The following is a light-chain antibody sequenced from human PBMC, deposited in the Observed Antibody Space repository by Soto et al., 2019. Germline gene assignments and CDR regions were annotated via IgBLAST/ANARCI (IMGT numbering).Light chain of an antibody. CDR1: QSVSTY. Sequence: EIVMTQSPATLSVSPGERATLSCRASQSVSTYLAWYQQKPGQPPRLLIYGASTRATGIPARFSGSGSGTDFTLTIRSLQSEDFAVYYCQPYNDWPPLFTFGPGTKVDIK. CDR3: QPYNDWPPLFT. CDR2: GAS. V-gene: IGKV3-15*01. J-gene: IGKJ3*01.